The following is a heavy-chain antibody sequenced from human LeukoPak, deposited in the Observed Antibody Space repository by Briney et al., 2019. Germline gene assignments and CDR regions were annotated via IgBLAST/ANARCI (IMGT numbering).Heavy chain of an antibody. Sequence: SETLSLTCTVSGDSISSYYWSWIRQPPGKGLEWIGYIYYSGSTKYNPSLKSRVTISVDTSKNQFSLKLNSVTAADTAVYYCARGGAGNCGGACYLNRFDPWGQGTLVTVSS. J-gene: IGHJ5*02. CDR3: ARGGAGNCGGACYLNRFDP. D-gene: IGHD2-21*02. CDR2: IYYSGST. V-gene: IGHV4-59*01. CDR1: GDSISSYY.